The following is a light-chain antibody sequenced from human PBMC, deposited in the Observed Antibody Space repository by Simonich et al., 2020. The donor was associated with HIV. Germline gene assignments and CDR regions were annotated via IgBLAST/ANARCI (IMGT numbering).Light chain of an antibody. CDR1: QNVSSN. Sequence: EIVMTQSPVTLSVSPGERATLSCRASQNVSSNLAWYQQKPGQAPRLLISGASTRATGFPARFSGSGSGTEFTLTISSLQSEDFAVYYCQQRSNWPRTFGQGTKVEIK. CDR2: GAS. CDR3: QQRSNWPRT. V-gene: IGKV3-15*01. J-gene: IGKJ1*01.